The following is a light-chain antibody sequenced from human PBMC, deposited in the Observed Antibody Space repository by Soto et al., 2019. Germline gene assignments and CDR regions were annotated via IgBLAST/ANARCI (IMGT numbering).Light chain of an antibody. Sequence: DIQMTQSPSTLSASVGDRVTITCRASQSISSWLAWYQQKPGKAPKLLIYDASSLESGVPSRFSGSGSGTEFTLTISGLQSEDVAVYYCHHFNTWPPKAFGQGTKVDIK. CDR2: DAS. V-gene: IGKV1-5*01. CDR3: HHFNTWPPKA. CDR1: QSISSW. J-gene: IGKJ1*01.